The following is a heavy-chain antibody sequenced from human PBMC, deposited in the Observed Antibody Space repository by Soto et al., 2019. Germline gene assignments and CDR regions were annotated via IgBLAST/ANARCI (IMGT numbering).Heavy chain of an antibody. CDR2: INPNSGGT. D-gene: IGHD3-3*01. Sequence: ASVKVSCKASGYTFTGYYMHWVRQAPGQGLEWMGWINPNSGGTNYAQKFQGWVTMTRDTSISTAYMELSRLRSDDTAVYYCARGFSDFWSGYVDYWGQGTLVTVSS. V-gene: IGHV1-2*04. CDR1: GYTFTGYY. CDR3: ARGFSDFWSGYVDY. J-gene: IGHJ4*02.